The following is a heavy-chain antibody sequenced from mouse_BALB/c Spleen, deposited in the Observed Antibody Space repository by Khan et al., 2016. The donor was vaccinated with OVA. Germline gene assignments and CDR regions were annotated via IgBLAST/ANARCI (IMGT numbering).Heavy chain of an antibody. J-gene: IGHJ4*01. CDR1: GYTFTNYF. CDR3: TIHGYRYDAMDY. Sequence: QVQLQQSGAELVRPGASLELSCKASGYTFTNYFINWVKQRPGQGLEWIGNIYPSDGYTTYNQKFKDTATLTVDKSSSTAYMHPSSPTSDDPAVFYRTIHGYRYDAMDYWGQGTSVTVSS. D-gene: IGHD2-14*01. V-gene: IGHV1-69*02. CDR2: IYPSDGYT.